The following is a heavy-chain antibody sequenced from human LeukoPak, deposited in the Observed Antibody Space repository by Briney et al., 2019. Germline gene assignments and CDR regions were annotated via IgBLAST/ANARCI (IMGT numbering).Heavy chain of an antibody. CDR2: IYSGGST. D-gene: IGHD3-10*01. J-gene: IGHJ4*02. CDR1: GLTVSKNY. Sequence: PGGSLRLSCAASGLTVSKNYMSWVRQAPGRGLESVSIIYSGGSTYYADSVRGRFIISRDNSKNTLYLQINSLRVEDTAVYYCARVGGHWGQGTLVTVSS. V-gene: IGHV3-53*01. CDR3: ARVGGH.